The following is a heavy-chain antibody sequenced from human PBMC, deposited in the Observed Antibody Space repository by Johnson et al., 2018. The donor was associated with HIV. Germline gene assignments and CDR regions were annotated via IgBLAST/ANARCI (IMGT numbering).Heavy chain of an antibody. Sequence: VQLVESGGGLVQPGGSLRLSCAASGFTFSSYAMSWVRQAPGKGLEWVSRINSDGSSTSYADSVKGRFTISRDNATNTLYLQMNSLRAEDTAVYYCAKDQYYYCSGSYFLFAFDIWGQGTMVTVSS. J-gene: IGHJ3*02. D-gene: IGHD3-10*01. CDR3: AKDQYYYCSGSYFLFAFDI. V-gene: IGHV3-23*04. CDR2: INSDGSST. CDR1: GFTFSSYA.